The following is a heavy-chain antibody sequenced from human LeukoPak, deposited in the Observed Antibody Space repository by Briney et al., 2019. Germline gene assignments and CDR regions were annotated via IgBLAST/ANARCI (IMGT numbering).Heavy chain of an antibody. V-gene: IGHV3-33*01. D-gene: IGHD3-22*01. J-gene: IGHJ1*01. CDR3: ARSYYDSSGYYR. CDR1: GFTFSSYG. Sequence: GGSLRLSCAASGFTFSSYGMHWVRQAPGKGLEWVAVIWYDGSNKYYADSVKGRFAISRDNSKNTLYLQMNSLRAEDTAVYYCARSYYDSSGYYRWGQGTLVTVSS. CDR2: IWYDGSNK.